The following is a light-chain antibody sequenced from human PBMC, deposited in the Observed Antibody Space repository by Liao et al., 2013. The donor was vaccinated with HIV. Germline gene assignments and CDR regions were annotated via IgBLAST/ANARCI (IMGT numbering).Light chain of an antibody. J-gene: IGLJ2*01. Sequence: SYVLTQPPSVSVAPGETARIPCGGNNIGRKVVYWYQQRPGQAPVLVIFYDRDRPSGIPERFSGSNSGNTATLTITRVEAGDEADYYCQVWDGDFAVFGGGTKLTVL. CDR3: QVWDGDFAV. CDR1: NIGRKV. V-gene: IGLV3-21*04. CDR2: YDR.